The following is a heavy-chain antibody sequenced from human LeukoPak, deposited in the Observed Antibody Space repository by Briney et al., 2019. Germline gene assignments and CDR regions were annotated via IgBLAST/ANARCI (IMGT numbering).Heavy chain of an antibody. CDR2: ISGSGDNT. Sequence: PGGSLRLSCAASGFTFSSYAMSWVRQAPGKGLEWVSGISGSGDNTYYADSVKGRFTISRDNSKNTLYLQMNSLRAEDTAVYYCAKDRYYYGSGSYSTFDYWGQGTLVTVSS. V-gene: IGHV3-23*01. D-gene: IGHD3-10*01. J-gene: IGHJ4*02. CDR1: GFTFSSYA. CDR3: AKDRYYYGSGSYSTFDY.